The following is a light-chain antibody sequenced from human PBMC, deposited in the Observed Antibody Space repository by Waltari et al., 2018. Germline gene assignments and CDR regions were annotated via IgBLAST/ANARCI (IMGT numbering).Light chain of an antibody. V-gene: IGLV2-11*01. J-gene: IGLJ2*01. CDR2: DVS. CDR3: CSYAGSYPVV. CDR1: SSDVGGYNY. Sequence: QSALTQPRSVSGSPGQSVTISCTGTSSDVGGYNYASLYQQHPGKAPKLMIYDVSKRPSGVPDRFSGSKSGNTASLTISGLQAEDEADYYCCSYAGSYPVVFGGGTKLTVL.